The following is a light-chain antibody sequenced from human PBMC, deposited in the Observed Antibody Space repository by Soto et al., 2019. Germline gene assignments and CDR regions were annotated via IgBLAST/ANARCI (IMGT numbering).Light chain of an antibody. CDR1: QSVLYSSNNKNY. CDR3: QYYYSNLSVP. V-gene: IGKV4-1*01. Sequence: DIVMTQSPDSVAVSLGERATINCKSSQSVLYSSNNKNYLAWYQQKPGQPPKLLIYWASTREAGVPDRFSGSGSGTDFTLTISSLQAEDVAVYYCQYYYSNLSVPFGAGTKVDIK. J-gene: IGKJ4*01. CDR2: WAS.